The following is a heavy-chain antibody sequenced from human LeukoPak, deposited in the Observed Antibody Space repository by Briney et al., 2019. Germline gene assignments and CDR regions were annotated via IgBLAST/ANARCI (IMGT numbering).Heavy chain of an antibody. Sequence: SCKASGGTFSSYAMSWVRQAPGKGLEWVSGISGKGDSTYYADSVKGRFTISRDNSKNTLFLQMNSLRAEDTAVYYCAKEGVYGDYVGYWGQGTLVTVSS. CDR3: AKEGVYGDYVGY. CDR1: GGTFSSYA. J-gene: IGHJ4*02. CDR2: ISGKGDST. D-gene: IGHD4/OR15-4a*01. V-gene: IGHV3-23*01.